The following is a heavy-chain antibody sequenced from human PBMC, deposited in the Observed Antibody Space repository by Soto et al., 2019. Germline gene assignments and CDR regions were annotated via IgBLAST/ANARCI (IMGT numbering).Heavy chain of an antibody. Sequence: EEQLLESGGGLVEPGGSLRLSCAASGFIFSNTWINWVRQAPGKGLEWVGRIKTKIEGGTTNYAAPVKGRFTVSGDDSKHTVYLHMNSLRTEDTAVYYCTSDIPNISANYGMDVWGQGTTVTVSS. CDR1: GFIFSNTW. J-gene: IGHJ6*02. D-gene: IGHD6-25*01. CDR2: IKTKIEGGTT. CDR3: TSDIPNISANYGMDV. V-gene: IGHV3-15*07.